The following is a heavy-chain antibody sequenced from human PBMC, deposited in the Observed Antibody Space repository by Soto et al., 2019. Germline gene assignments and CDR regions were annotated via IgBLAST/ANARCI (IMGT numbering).Heavy chain of an antibody. Sequence: SETLSLTCTVSGGSVSSGSYYWSWIRQPPGKGLEWIGYIYYSGSTYYNPSLKSRVTISVDTSKNQFSLKLSSVTAADTAVYYCARDRGSGYDYGYFDYWGQGTLVTVSS. D-gene: IGHD5-12*01. J-gene: IGHJ4*02. CDR3: ARDRGSGYDYGYFDY. CDR1: GGSVSSGSYY. CDR2: IYYSGST. V-gene: IGHV4-61*01.